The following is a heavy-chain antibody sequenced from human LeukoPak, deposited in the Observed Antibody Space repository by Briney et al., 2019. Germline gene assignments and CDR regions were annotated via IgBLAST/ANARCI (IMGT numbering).Heavy chain of an antibody. CDR2: ISSSSSTI. CDR3: ARYPIAAAGRAFDY. Sequence: GGSLRLSCAASGFTFSSYAMSWVRQAPGKGLEWVSYISSSSSTIYYADSVKGRFTISRDNAKNSLYLQMNSLRAEDTAVYYCARYPIAAAGRAFDYWGQGTLVTVSS. J-gene: IGHJ4*02. V-gene: IGHV3-48*01. CDR1: GFTFSSYA. D-gene: IGHD6-13*01.